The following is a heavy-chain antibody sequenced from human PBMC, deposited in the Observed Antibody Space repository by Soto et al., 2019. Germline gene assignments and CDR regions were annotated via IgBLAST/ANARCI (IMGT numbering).Heavy chain of an antibody. Sequence: EVQLLESGGGLVQPGGSLRLSCAASGFTFGNYAMSWVRQAPGKGLQWVSAIGGTGNNIYYADSVKGRFIISRDKSKNTWYLPMNSLISEDTAVYYGAKVKPCRQQWRVYFDYWGQGTLVTVSS. V-gene: IGHV3-23*01. CDR3: AKVKPCRQQWRVYFDY. D-gene: IGHD6-19*01. CDR2: IGGTGNNI. CDR1: GFTFGNYA. J-gene: IGHJ4*02.